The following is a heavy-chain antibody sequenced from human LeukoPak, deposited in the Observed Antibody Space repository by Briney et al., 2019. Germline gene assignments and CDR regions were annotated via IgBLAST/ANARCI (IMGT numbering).Heavy chain of an antibody. Sequence: GSLRLSCAASGFTFDDYGMSWIRQPPGKGLEWIGEINHSGSTNYNPSLKSRVTISVDTSKNQFSLKLSSVTAADTAVYYCARGRSIEYSSSPASKGFDYWGQGTLVTVSS. CDR1: GFTFDDYG. CDR3: ARGRSIEYSSSPASKGFDY. V-gene: IGHV4-34*01. J-gene: IGHJ4*02. CDR2: INHSGST. D-gene: IGHD6-6*01.